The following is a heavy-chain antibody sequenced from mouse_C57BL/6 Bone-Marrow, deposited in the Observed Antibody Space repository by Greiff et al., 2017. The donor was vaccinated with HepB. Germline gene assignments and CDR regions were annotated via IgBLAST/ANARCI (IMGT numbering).Heavy chain of an antibody. J-gene: IGHJ4*01. CDR2: IYPGDGDT. D-gene: IGHD2-3*01. CDR3: ARENGYYLYYYAMDY. V-gene: IGHV1-82*01. CDR1: GYAFSSSW. Sequence: QVQLQQSGPELVKPGASVKISCKASGYAFSSSWMNWVKQRPGKGLEWIGRIYPGDGDTNYNGKFKGQAKLTADKSSSKAYMKLSSLTSEDSAVYFCARENGYYLYYYAMDYWGQGTSVTVSS.